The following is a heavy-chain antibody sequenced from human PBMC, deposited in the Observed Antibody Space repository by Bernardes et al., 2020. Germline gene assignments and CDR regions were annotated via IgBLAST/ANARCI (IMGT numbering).Heavy chain of an antibody. Sequence: GGSLRLSCAASGFTFDDYAMHWVRQAPGKGLEWVSGISWNSGSIGYADSVKGRFTISRDNAKNSLYLQMNSLRAEDTALYYCAKKGGSGSYFDDAFDIWGQGTMVTVSS. D-gene: IGHD1-26*01. CDR3: AKKGGSGSYFDDAFDI. V-gene: IGHV3-9*01. CDR1: GFTFDDYA. CDR2: ISWNSGSI. J-gene: IGHJ3*02.